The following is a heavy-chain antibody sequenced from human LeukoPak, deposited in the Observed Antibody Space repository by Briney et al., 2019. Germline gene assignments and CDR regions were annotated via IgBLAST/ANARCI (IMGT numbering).Heavy chain of an antibody. D-gene: IGHD5-18*01. CDR2: INPSGGST. Sequence: ASVKVSCKASGYTFTSYYMHWVGQAPGQGLEWMGIINPSGGSTSYAQKFQGRVTMTRDTSTSTVYMELSSLRSEDTAVYYCARSSAAVKGPTWMQLGEFDPWGQGTLVTVSS. CDR3: ARSSAAVKGPTWMQLGEFDP. V-gene: IGHV1-46*01. J-gene: IGHJ5*02. CDR1: GYTFTSYY.